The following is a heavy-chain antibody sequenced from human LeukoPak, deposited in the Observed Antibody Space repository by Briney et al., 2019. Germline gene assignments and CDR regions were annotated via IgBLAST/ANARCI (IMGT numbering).Heavy chain of an antibody. J-gene: IGHJ4*02. V-gene: IGHV3-33*01. D-gene: IGHD5-12*01. CDR1: GFTFSSYG. CDR3: ARDSGHIVATIHFDY. CDR2: IWYDGSKK. Sequence: GRSLRLSCAASGFTFSSYGFHWVRQVPGKGLEWVAVIWYDGSKKYYADSVKGRFTISRDNSKNTLYLQMNSQRAEDTAVYYCARDSGHIVATIHFDYWGQGTLVTVSS.